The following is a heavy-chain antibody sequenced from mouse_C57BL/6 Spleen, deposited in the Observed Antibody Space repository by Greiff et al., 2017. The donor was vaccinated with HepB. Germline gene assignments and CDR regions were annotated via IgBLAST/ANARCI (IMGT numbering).Heavy chain of an antibody. CDR2: INPNNGGT. V-gene: IGHV1-26*01. CDR1: GYTFTDYY. Sequence: EVQLQQSGPELVKPGASVKISCKASGYTFTDYYMNWVKQSHGKSLEWIGDINPNNGGTSYNQKFKGKATLTVDKSSSTAYMELRSLTSEDSAVYYCARFITTVVATEDYWGQGTTLTVSS. J-gene: IGHJ2*01. D-gene: IGHD1-1*01. CDR3: ARFITTVVATEDY.